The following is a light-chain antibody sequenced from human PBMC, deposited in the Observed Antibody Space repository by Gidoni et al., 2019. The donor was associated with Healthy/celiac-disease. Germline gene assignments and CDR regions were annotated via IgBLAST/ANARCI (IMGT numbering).Light chain of an antibody. J-gene: IGKJ2*01. V-gene: IGKV3-15*01. Sequence: EIVLTQSTATLSVAAGERATLSCMVSESVSSNLAWYQQKPGQAPRLLIYGASTRATGIPARFSGSGSGTEFTLTISSLQSEDFAVYYCKQYNNWPRTFGQGTKLEIK. CDR3: KQYNNWPRT. CDR2: GAS. CDR1: ESVSSN.